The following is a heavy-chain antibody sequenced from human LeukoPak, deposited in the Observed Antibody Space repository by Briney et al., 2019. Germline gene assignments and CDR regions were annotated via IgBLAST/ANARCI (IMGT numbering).Heavy chain of an antibody. V-gene: IGHV4-59*01. CDR2: IYYSGST. Sequence: SETLSLTCTVSGSSISSYYWSWIRQPPGKGLEWIGYIYYSGSTNYNPSLKSRISISVDTSKNQFSLKLSSVTAADTAVYYCARTTEGGYTYNYFYYYYMDVWGKGTTVTISS. J-gene: IGHJ6*03. CDR3: ARTTEGGYTYNYFYYYYMDV. CDR1: GSSISSYY. D-gene: IGHD5-18*01.